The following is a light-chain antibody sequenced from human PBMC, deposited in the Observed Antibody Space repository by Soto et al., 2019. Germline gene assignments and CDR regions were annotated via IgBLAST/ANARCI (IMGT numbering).Light chain of an antibody. CDR3: QQYYSIPYT. V-gene: IGKV4-1*01. CDR1: QTVLYSSNNKNY. CDR2: WAS. Sequence: DIVMTQSPDSLAVSLGERATINCKSSQTVLYSSNNKNYLTWYQQKPGQPPKMLISWASTRESGVPDRFSGSGSGTDFTLTTSSLQAEDVAVYYCQQYYSIPYTFGQGTKLEIK. J-gene: IGKJ2*01.